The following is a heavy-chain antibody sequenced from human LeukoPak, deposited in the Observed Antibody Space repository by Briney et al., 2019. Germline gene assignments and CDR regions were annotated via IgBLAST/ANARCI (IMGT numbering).Heavy chain of an antibody. Sequence: SETLSLTCTVSGGSISSGGYYWSWIRQPPGKGLEWIGSISDSGTIHYNPSLKSRVTILVDTSKKQVSLKVNAVTAADTAVYYCARHVTADNWFDPWAREPWSPSPQ. J-gene: IGHJ5*02. CDR1: GGSISSGGYY. CDR3: ARHVTADNWFDP. V-gene: IGHV4-39*01. CDR2: ISDSGTI.